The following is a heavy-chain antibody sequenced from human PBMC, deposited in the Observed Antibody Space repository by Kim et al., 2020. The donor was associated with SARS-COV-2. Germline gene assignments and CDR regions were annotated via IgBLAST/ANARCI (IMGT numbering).Heavy chain of an antibody. V-gene: IGHV4-34*01. J-gene: IGHJ6*02. CDR2: INHSGST. D-gene: IGHD4-17*01. Sequence: SETLSLTCAVYGGSFSGYYWSWIRQPPGKGLEWIGEINHSGSTNYNPSLKSRVTISVDTSKNQFSLKLSSVTAADTAVYYCARVRRYGDYEGYYYYGMDVWGQGTTVTVSS. CDR3: ARVRRYGDYEGYYYYGMDV. CDR1: GGSFSGYY.